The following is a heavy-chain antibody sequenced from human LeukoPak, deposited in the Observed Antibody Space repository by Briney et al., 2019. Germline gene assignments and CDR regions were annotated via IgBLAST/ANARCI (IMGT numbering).Heavy chain of an antibody. D-gene: IGHD6-19*01. CDR3: ARWSSGWAGFDY. J-gene: IGHJ4*02. CDR1: GFTFSSYS. Sequence: PGGSLRLSCAASGFTFSSYSMNWVRQAPGKGLEWVSSISSSSSYIYYADSVKGRFTISRDNAKNSLYLQMNSLRAEDTAVYYCARWSSGWAGFDYWGQGTLVTVCS. V-gene: IGHV3-21*01. CDR2: ISSSSSYI.